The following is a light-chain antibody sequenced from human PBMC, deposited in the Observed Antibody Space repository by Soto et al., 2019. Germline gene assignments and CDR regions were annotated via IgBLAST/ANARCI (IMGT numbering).Light chain of an antibody. CDR1: QSVSSY. CDR3: QHRTNSPLT. Sequence: EIVLTQSPGTLSSSPGERATLSCRASQSVSSYLAWYQQKPGQAPRLLIYDASNRATDIPARFSGSGSGTDFTLTISSLESEDSAVYYCQHRTNSPLTFGGGTKMEIK. J-gene: IGKJ4*01. V-gene: IGKV3-11*01. CDR2: DAS.